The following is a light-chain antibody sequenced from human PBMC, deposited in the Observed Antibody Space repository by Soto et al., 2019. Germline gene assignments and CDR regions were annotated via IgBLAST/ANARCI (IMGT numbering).Light chain of an antibody. J-gene: IGKJ2*01. Sequence: EIVMTQSPATLSVSPGERATLSCRASQSVSSNLAWYQQKPGQAPRLLIYGASTRATGIPARFRGSGSGTEYTLSISILQAGDFAVYCCQQYNNWPPYTFGQGTKLEIK. CDR2: GAS. CDR1: QSVSSN. V-gene: IGKV3-15*01. CDR3: QQYNNWPPYT.